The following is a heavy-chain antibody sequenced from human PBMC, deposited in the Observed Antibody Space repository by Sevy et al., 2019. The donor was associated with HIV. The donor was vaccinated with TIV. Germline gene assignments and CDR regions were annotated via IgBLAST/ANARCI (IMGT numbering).Heavy chain of an antibody. CDR2: SGTAGDP. Sequence: GGSLRLSCAASGFTFSSYDMHWVRQATGKGLEWVSASGTAGDPYYPGSVKGRFTLSRESAKNSWYLQMNSLRAGDTAVYYCARQKKGAYCSGGSCYSNYYYYYMDVWGKGTTVTVSS. D-gene: IGHD2-15*01. J-gene: IGHJ6*03. CDR3: ARQKKGAYCSGGSCYSNYYYYYMDV. V-gene: IGHV3-13*05. CDR1: GFTFSSYD.